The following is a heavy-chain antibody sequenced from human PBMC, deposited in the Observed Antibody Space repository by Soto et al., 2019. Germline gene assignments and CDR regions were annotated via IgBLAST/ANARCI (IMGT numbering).Heavy chain of an antibody. J-gene: IGHJ4*02. D-gene: IGHD1-1*01. Sequence: QVHLVQSGAEVKKPGASVKVSCKGSGYGFTTYGITWVRQAPGQGLEWMAWISAHNGNTNYARTLQSRVTVTRDTSTRTAYTELSRLRSDDTGVYYCARGRYGDYGGQGALVTVTS. CDR3: ARGRYGDY. V-gene: IGHV1-18*01. CDR2: ISAHNGNT. CDR1: GYGFTTYG.